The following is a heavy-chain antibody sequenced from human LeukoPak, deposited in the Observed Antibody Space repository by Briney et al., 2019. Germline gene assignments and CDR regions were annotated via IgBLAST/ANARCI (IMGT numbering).Heavy chain of an antibody. CDR2: ISGSGGST. CDR3: TRGDGQMWFGELLAPSGWYFDR. V-gene: IGHV3-23*01. CDR1: GFTFSSYA. Sequence: QTGGSLRLSCAASGFTFSSYATSWVRHAPGKGLVWVSPISGSGGSTYYADSVKGRFTISRDNSKNTLYLQMNRLRAEDTAVYYWTRGDGQMWFGELLAPSGWYFDRWSRGTLVTVPS. D-gene: IGHD3-10*01. J-gene: IGHJ2*01.